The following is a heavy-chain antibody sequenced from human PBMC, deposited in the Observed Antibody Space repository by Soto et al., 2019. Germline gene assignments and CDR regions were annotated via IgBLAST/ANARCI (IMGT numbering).Heavy chain of an antibody. CDR3: ARDGVVVDATQYYYGMDV. D-gene: IGHD2-15*01. Sequence: SVKVSCKASGGTFSSYAISWVRQAPGQGLEWMGGIIPIFGTANYAQKFQGRVTITADESTSTAYMELSSLRSEDTAVYYCARDGVVVDATQYYYGMDVWGQGTTVTVSS. J-gene: IGHJ6*02. CDR2: IIPIFGTA. CDR1: GGTFSSYA. V-gene: IGHV1-69*13.